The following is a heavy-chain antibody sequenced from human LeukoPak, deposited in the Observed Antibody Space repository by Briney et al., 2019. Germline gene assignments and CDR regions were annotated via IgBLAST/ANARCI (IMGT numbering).Heavy chain of an antibody. V-gene: IGHV3-21*01. CDR1: GFTFSSYN. J-gene: IGHJ4*02. D-gene: IGHD6-19*01. Sequence: PGGSLRLSCAASGFTFSSYNMKWVRQAPGKGLEWVSSISTSSSYIYYADSVKGRFTISRDNAKNSLYLQMNSLRAEDTAVYYCARAGSSGGGRFFDYWGQGTLVTVSS. CDR2: ISTSSSYI. CDR3: ARAGSSGGGRFFDY.